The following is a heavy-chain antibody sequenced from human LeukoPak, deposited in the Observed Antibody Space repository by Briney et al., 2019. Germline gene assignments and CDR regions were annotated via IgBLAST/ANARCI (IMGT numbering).Heavy chain of an antibody. CDR3: AKALRVDYNYYMDV. V-gene: IGHV3-23*01. CDR2: ISGSGGRT. Sequence: AGGTLRLSCAASGFTFSSYGMSWVRQAPGKGLEWVSSISGSGGRTYYADSVKGQFTISRDNSKNTLYLQMSSLRVEDTAVYYCAKALRVDYNYYMDVWGKGTTVTISS. J-gene: IGHJ6*03. CDR1: GFTFSSYG.